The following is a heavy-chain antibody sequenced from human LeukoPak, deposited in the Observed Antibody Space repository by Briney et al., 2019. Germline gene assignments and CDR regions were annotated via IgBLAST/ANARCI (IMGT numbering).Heavy chain of an antibody. Sequence: ASVKVSCKASGYTFTGYYMHWVRQAPGQGLEWMGWINPNSGGTNYAQKFQGRVTMTRDTSISTAYMELSRLRSDDTAVYYCASSECSSTSCLYYYYYYGMDVWGQGTTVTVS. V-gene: IGHV1-2*02. CDR2: INPNSGGT. CDR3: ASSECSSTSCLYYYYYYGMDV. CDR1: GYTFTGYY. D-gene: IGHD2-2*01. J-gene: IGHJ6*02.